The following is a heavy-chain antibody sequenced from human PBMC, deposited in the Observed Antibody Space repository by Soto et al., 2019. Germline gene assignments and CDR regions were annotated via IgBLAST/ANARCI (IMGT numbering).Heavy chain of an antibody. Sequence: PGWSLRLSCVGSGFTFSNYGMPWVRQPPGKGLEWVSLISDDGGKRYYADSVRGRLIISRDNSKDTLYLQMNSLGPDDTAVYFCAKARVRIVGANSFDYWGQGAPVTVSS. CDR1: GFTFSNYG. CDR2: ISDDGGKR. J-gene: IGHJ4*02. V-gene: IGHV3-30*18. CDR3: AKARVRIVGANSFDY. D-gene: IGHD1-26*01.